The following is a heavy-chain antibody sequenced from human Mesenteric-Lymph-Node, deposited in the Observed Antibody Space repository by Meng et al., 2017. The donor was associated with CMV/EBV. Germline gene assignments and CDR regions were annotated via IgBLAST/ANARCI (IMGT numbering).Heavy chain of an antibody. CDR3: AKVHYYDSSGRFDY. Sequence: GESLKISCGASGFTFSSYAMSWVRQAPGKGLEWVSGISGSGGTTYYADSVKGRFTISRDNSKNTLYLQMNSLRAEDTAVYYCAKVHYYDSSGRFDYWGQGTLVTVSS. CDR1: GFTFSSYA. D-gene: IGHD3-22*01. CDR2: ISGSGGTT. V-gene: IGHV3-23*01. J-gene: IGHJ4*02.